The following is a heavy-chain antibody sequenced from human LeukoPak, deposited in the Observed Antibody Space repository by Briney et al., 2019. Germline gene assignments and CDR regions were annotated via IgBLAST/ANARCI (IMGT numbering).Heavy chain of an antibody. CDR1: GGSFSGYY. CDR2: INHSGST. V-gene: IGHV4-34*01. J-gene: IGHJ5*02. Sequence: SETLSLTCAVYGGSFSGYYWSWIRQPPGKGLEWIGEINHSGSTNYNPSLKSRVTISVDTSKNQFSLKLSSVTAADTAVYYCAIKKRGSSYGCCQNWFDPWGQGTLVTVSS. CDR3: AIKKRGSSYGCCQNWFDP. D-gene: IGHD5-18*01.